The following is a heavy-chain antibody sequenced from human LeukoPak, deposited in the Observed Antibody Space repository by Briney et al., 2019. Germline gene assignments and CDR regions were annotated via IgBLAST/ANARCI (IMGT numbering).Heavy chain of an antibody. CDR2: INPNTGAT. D-gene: IGHD3-10*01. CDR1: GYTFTGYY. Sequence: ASVKVSCKASGYTFTGYYMHWVRQAPGQGLEWMGWINPNTGATDYAQKFQGRVTMTRDTSISTAYIEVNSLRSDDTAVYYCARGRSYGSGSAGAFDIWGPGTVVTVSS. V-gene: IGHV1-2*02. J-gene: IGHJ3*02. CDR3: ARGRSYGSGSAGAFDI.